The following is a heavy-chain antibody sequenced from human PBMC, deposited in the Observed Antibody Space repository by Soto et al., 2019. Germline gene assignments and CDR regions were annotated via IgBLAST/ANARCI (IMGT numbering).Heavy chain of an antibody. Sequence: GASVKVSCKASGYTFTSYDINWVRQATGQGLEWMGWMNPNSGNTGYAQKFQGRVTMTRNTSISTAYMELSSLRSEDTAVYYCARGPRYSSGWYWFDPWGQGTLVTVSS. J-gene: IGHJ5*02. V-gene: IGHV1-8*01. CDR1: GYTFTSYD. CDR2: MNPNSGNT. D-gene: IGHD6-19*01. CDR3: ARGPRYSSGWYWFDP.